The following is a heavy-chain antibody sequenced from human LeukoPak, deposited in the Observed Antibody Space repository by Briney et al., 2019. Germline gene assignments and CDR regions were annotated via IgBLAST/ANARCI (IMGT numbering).Heavy chain of an antibody. D-gene: IGHD5/OR15-5a*01. CDR3: ARDPGYNVYDHDVNAFDI. CDR2: IYTSGST. CDR1: GGSISNYF. V-gene: IGHV4-4*07. J-gene: IGHJ3*02. Sequence: SETLSLTCTVSGGSISNYFWSWIRQPAGKGLEWIGRIYTSGSTNYNPSLKSRVTMSVDTSKNQFSLNLSSVTAADTALYYCARDPGYNVYDHDVNAFDIWGQGTMVTVSS.